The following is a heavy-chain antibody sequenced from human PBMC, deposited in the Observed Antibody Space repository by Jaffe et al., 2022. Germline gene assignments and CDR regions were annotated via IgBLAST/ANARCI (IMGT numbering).Heavy chain of an antibody. Sequence: EVQLLESGGGLVQPGGSLRLSCAASGFTFSSYAMSWVRQAPGKGLEWVSAISGSGGSTYYADSVKGRFTISRDNSKNTLYLQMNSLRAEDTAVYYCAKAGYCSGGSCYSGSLHWFDPWGQGTLVTVSS. CDR2: ISGSGGST. CDR3: AKAGYCSGGSCYSGSLHWFDP. V-gene: IGHV3-23*01. J-gene: IGHJ5*02. D-gene: IGHD2-15*01. CDR1: GFTFSSYA.